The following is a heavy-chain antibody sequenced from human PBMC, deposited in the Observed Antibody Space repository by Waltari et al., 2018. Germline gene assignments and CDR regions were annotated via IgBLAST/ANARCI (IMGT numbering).Heavy chain of an antibody. D-gene: IGHD2-15*01. V-gene: IGHV1-3*01. CDR2: IYADNGNT. Sequence: QVHLVQSGTAVKKPGASVKVSCKSSGYTFSNYHIHWVRQAPGQRLEWMGWIYADNGNTKYSQKFQDRVTLTRDTAASTAYLELSSLRSEDTAVYFCARGRRSWWSDHWGQGTLVTVSS. J-gene: IGHJ4*02. CDR1: GYTFSNYH. CDR3: ARGRRSWWSDH.